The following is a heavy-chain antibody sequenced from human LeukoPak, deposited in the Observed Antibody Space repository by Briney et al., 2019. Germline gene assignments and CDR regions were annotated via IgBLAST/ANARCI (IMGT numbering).Heavy chain of an antibody. D-gene: IGHD6-19*01. Sequence: PGGSLRLSCAASGFTFNTYTMNWVRQAPGKGLEWVAVISYDGSNKYYADSVKGRFTISRDNSKNTLYLQMNSLRAEDTAVYYCAKDRSHLWAVAGILDYWGQGTLVTVSS. CDR2: ISYDGSNK. CDR1: GFTFNTYT. V-gene: IGHV3-30*18. J-gene: IGHJ4*02. CDR3: AKDRSHLWAVAGILDY.